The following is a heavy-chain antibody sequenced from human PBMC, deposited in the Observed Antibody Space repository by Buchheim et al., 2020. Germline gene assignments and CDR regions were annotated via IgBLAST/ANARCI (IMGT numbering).Heavy chain of an antibody. CDR3: AGEIHGYSYGYFYYYGMDV. CDR2: ISSSGSTI. D-gene: IGHD5-18*01. V-gene: IGHV3-48*03. Sequence: EVQLVESGGGLVQPGGSLRLSCAASGFTFSSYEMNWVRQAPGKGLEWVSYISSSGSTIYYADSVKGRFTISRDNAKNSLYLQMNSLRAEDTAGYYCAGEIHGYSYGYFYYYGMDVWGQGTT. J-gene: IGHJ6*02. CDR1: GFTFSSYE.